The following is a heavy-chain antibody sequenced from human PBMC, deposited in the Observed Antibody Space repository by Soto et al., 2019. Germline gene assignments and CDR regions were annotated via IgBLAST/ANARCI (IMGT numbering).Heavy chain of an antibody. D-gene: IGHD6-13*01. CDR1: GFTFSSYG. CDR2: IWYDGSNK. Sequence: GGSLRLSCAASGFTFSSYGMHWVRQAPGKGLEWVAVIWYDGSNKYYADSVKGRFTISRDNSKNTLYLQMNSLRAEDTAVYYCARDVLEAAGNFDYWGQGTLVTVSS. J-gene: IGHJ4*02. V-gene: IGHV3-33*01. CDR3: ARDVLEAAGNFDY.